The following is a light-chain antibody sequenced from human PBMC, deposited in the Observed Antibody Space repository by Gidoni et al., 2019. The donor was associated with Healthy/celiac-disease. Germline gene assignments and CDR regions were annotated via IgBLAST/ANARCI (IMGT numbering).Light chain of an antibody. Sequence: QAGLTQPPSVSKGLRQTATLTCTGNSNNVGNQGAAWLQQHQGHPPKLLSYRNNNRPSGISERLSASRSGNTASLTITGLQPEDEADYYCSAWDSSLSAWVFGGGTKLTXL. CDR2: RNN. V-gene: IGLV10-54*01. CDR1: SNNVGNQG. J-gene: IGLJ3*02. CDR3: SAWDSSLSAWV.